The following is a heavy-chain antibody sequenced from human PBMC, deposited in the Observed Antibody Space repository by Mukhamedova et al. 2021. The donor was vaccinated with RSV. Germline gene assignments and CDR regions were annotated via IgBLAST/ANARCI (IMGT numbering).Heavy chain of an antibody. Sequence: VKGRFTISRDNAKNSLYLQMISLRAEDTAVYYCASGPAGTMVRGVTHPWGQGTLVTVSS. J-gene: IGHJ5*02. CDR3: ASGPAGTMVRGVTHP. V-gene: IGHV3-11*06. D-gene: IGHD3-10*01.